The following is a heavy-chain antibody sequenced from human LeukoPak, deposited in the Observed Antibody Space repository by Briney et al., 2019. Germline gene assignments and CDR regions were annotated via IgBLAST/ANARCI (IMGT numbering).Heavy chain of an antibody. CDR2: ISSSSSYI. D-gene: IGHD3-9*01. CDR1: GFTFSSYS. J-gene: IGHJ4*02. Sequence: GGSLRLSCVASGFTFSSYSMNWVRQAPGKGLEWVSSISSSSSYIYYADSVKGRLTISRDNAKNSLYLQMNSLRAEDTAVYYCASLKYYDILTGYYGDYWGQGTLVTVSS. CDR3: ASLKYYDILTGYYGDY. V-gene: IGHV3-21*01.